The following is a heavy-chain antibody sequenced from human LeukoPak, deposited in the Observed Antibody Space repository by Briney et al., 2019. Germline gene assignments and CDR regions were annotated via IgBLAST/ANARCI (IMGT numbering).Heavy chain of an antibody. V-gene: IGHV4-59*08. CDR1: GGSISSYY. Sequence: SETLSLTCTVSGGSISSYYWSWIRQPPGKGLEWIGYIYYSGSTNYNPSLKSRVTISVDTSKNQFSLKLSSVTAADTAVYYCARARRAISSDIVVVPAAKPTSYYYYMDVWGKGTTVTVSS. CDR3: ARARRAISSDIVVVPAAKPTSYYYYMDV. CDR2: IYYSGST. J-gene: IGHJ6*03. D-gene: IGHD2-2*02.